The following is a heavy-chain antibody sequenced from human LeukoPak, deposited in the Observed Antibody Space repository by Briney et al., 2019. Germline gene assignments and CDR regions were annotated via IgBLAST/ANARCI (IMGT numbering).Heavy chain of an antibody. J-gene: IGHJ4*02. Sequence: GGSLRLSCAASGFTFSSYSLNWVRQAPGKGLEWVSYISSGSSTIFYADSVKGRFTISRDNAKNSLYLQMNSLRDEDTAVYYCAKTGGRSSWYTDSGGQGTLVTVSS. CDR2: ISSGSSTI. CDR1: GFTFSSYS. V-gene: IGHV3-48*02. D-gene: IGHD6-13*01. CDR3: AKTGGRSSWYTDS.